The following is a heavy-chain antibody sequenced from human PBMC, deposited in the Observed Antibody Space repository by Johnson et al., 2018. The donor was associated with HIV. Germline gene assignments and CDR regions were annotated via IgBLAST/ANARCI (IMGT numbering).Heavy chain of an antibody. V-gene: IGHV3-33*01. CDR3: GRGAANDAFDI. D-gene: IGHD1-26*01. CDR2: IWYDGSNK. Sequence: QVQLVESGGGLVQPGRSLRLSCAASGFTFSSYGMHWVRQAPGKGLEWVAVIWYDGSNKYYADSVKGRFTISRDNSKNTLYLQMNSLRAEDTAVYYCGRGAANDAFDIWGQGTMVTVSS. CDR1: GFTFSSYG. J-gene: IGHJ3*02.